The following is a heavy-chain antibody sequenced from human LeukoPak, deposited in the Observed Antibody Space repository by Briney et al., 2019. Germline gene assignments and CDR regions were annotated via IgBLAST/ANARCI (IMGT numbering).Heavy chain of an antibody. V-gene: IGHV6-1*01. Sequence: SQTLSLTCAISGDSVSTKSAAWNWIMQSPSRGLEWLGRTYYRSKWYNDYAVSVKSRITINPDTSKNQFSLHLNSVTPEDTAIYYCARTSGAFTVTDAFDIWGQGTMVTVSS. CDR2: TYYRSKWYN. CDR1: GDSVSTKSAA. J-gene: IGHJ3*02. CDR3: ARTSGAFTVTDAFDI. D-gene: IGHD4-17*01.